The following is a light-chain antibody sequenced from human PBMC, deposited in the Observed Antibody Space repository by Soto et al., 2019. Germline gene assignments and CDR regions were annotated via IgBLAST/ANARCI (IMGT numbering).Light chain of an antibody. CDR1: QSVSSY. V-gene: IGKV3-11*01. J-gene: IGKJ5*01. CDR2: DAS. Sequence: LTHSPATLSLSPGERATLSCRASQSVSSYLAWYQQKPGQAPRLLIYDASNRATGIPARFSGSGSGTDFTLTISSLEPEDFAVYYCQQRSNWPPEVTFGQGTRLEIK. CDR3: QQRSNWPPEVT.